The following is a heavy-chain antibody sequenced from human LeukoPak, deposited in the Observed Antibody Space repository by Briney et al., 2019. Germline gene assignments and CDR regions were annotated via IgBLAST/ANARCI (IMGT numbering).Heavy chain of an antibody. CDR3: ARFLRRGTFDY. CDR1: GFTFSSYE. CDR2: ISSRDNTI. Sequence: GGSLRLSCAASGFTFSSYEMNWVRQAPGKGLEWVSYISSRDNTIYYADSVKGRFTIPRDNAKNSLYLQVNSLRAEDTAVYYCARFLRRGTFDYWGQGTLVTVSS. V-gene: IGHV3-48*03. J-gene: IGHJ4*02. D-gene: IGHD3-3*01.